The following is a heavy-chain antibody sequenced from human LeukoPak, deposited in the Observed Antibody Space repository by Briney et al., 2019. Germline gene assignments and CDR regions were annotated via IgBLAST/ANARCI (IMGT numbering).Heavy chain of an antibody. J-gene: IGHJ6*03. D-gene: IGHD6-6*01. V-gene: IGHV4-59*01. Sequence: SETLSLTCTVSGGSISRYYWSWIRQPPGKGLEWSGYIYYSGSANYTPSPKSRVTISVDTSKNQFSLKLRSVTAADTAVYYCAKVSIAARRAMDVWGKGTTVTVSS. CDR3: AKVSIAARRAMDV. CDR1: GGSISRYY. CDR2: IYYSGSA.